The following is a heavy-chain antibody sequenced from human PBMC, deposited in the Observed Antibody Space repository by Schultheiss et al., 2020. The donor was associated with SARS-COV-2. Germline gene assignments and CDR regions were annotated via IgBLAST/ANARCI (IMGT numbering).Heavy chain of an antibody. D-gene: IGHD6-13*01. J-gene: IGHJ4*02. Sequence: SETLSLTCAVYGGSFSGYYWSWIRQPPGKGLEWIGEINHSGSTNYNPSLKSRVTISVDTSKNQFSLKLSSVTAADTAVYYCARGGVSSWFDYWGQGTLVTVSS. CDR2: INHSGST. V-gene: IGHV4-34*01. CDR3: ARGGVSSWFDY. CDR1: GGSFSGYY.